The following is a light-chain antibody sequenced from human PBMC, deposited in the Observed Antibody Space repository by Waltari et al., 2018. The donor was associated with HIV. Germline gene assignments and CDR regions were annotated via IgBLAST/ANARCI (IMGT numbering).Light chain of an antibody. V-gene: IGLV2-14*03. CDR2: DVN. J-gene: IGLJ1*01. CDR1: NSDVGAFDH. Sequence: QSGLTQPASVSGSPGQSITISCTATNSDVGAFDHVSWYQQHPGTAPKLILFDVNNRPSGLSLRFSGSKSGNTASLTISGLQTEDEADYYCCSYTTSDTYVFGTGTKVSVL. CDR3: CSYTTSDTYV.